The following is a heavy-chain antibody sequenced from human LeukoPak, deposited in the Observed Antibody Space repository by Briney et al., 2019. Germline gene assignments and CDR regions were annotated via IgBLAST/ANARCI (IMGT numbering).Heavy chain of an antibody. D-gene: IGHD3-10*01. CDR2: ISYDGSNK. V-gene: IGHV3-30*18. CDR3: AKRRGPYGSGSYTLDY. Sequence: PGGSLRLSCEASGFTFSSYGMHWVRQAPGKGLEWVAVISYDGSNKYYADSVKGRFTISRDNSKNTLYLQMNSLRAEDTAVYYCAKRRGPYGSGSYTLDYWGQGTLVTVSS. CDR1: GFTFSSYG. J-gene: IGHJ4*02.